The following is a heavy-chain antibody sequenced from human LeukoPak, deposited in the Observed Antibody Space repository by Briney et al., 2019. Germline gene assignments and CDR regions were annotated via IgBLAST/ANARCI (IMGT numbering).Heavy chain of an antibody. CDR2: IYYSGST. Sequence: SETLSLTCTVSGGSISSYYWSWIRQPPGQGLEWIGYIYYSGSTNYNPSLKSRVTISVDTSKNQFSLKLSSVTAADTAVYYCARSNSYYYGSGSYYNADAFDIWGQGTMVTVSS. J-gene: IGHJ3*02. V-gene: IGHV4-59*01. D-gene: IGHD3-10*01. CDR1: GGSISSYY. CDR3: ARSNSYYYGSGSYYNADAFDI.